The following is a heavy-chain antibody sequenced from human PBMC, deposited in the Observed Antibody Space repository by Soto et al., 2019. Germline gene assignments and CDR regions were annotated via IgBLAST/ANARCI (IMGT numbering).Heavy chain of an antibody. V-gene: IGHV1-58*01. CDR3: ATHREGATYYFDY. J-gene: IGHJ4*02. CDR2: IVLGSGNT. D-gene: IGHD1-26*01. Sequence: QMQLVQSGPEVKKPGTSVKVSCKASTFTFTSSAVQWVRQARGQRLEWIGWIVLGSGNTKYAQNFQERVTITRDMSSGTVYLELSSLGSEDTAVYYCATHREGATYYFDYWGQGTLLTVSS. CDR1: TFTFTSSA.